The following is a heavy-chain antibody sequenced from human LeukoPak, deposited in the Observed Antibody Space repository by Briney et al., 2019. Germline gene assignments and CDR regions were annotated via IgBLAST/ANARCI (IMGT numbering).Heavy chain of an antibody. CDR2: IKQDGSEK. CDR3: ARDLCSSTSCFFDY. D-gene: IGHD2-2*01. Sequence: TGGSLRLSCAASGFTFSSYWMSWVRQAPGKGLEWVANIKQDGSEKYYVDSVKGRFTISRDNAKNSLYLQMNSLRAEDTAVYYRARDLCSSTSCFFDYWGQGTLVTVSS. V-gene: IGHV3-7*01. CDR1: GFTFSSYW. J-gene: IGHJ4*02.